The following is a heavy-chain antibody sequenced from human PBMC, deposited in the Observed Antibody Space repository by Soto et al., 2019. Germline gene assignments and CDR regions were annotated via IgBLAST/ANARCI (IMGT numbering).Heavy chain of an antibody. Sequence: QVQLVQSGTEVKKPGASVKVSCKASGYTFRSYGISWMRQAPGQGPEWMGWISGYNGNTHYPQKCQAEVTMSTDTSTSTAYMELRSLRSDAPAVYYCAKADSNYAGRFSYYYMDVWGNGTLVTVSS. CDR1: GYTFRSYG. CDR2: ISGYNGNT. J-gene: IGHJ6*03. V-gene: IGHV1-18*01. CDR3: AKADSNYAGRFSYYYMDV. D-gene: IGHD4-4*01.